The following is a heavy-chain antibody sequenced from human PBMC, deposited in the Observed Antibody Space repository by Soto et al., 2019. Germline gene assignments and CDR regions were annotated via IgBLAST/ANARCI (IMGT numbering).Heavy chain of an antibody. D-gene: IGHD3-16*01. CDR1: GFSFSRHA. V-gene: IGHV3-30-3*01. J-gene: IGHJ4*02. CDR3: AKALMTLGGSQSSYFDY. Sequence: QVQLVESGGGVVQPGRTLSLSCAASGFSFSRHAMHWVRQAPGKGLERVAVIAYDGINKYYADSVTGRFTISRDNSKDTLYLQMDSLRNEYTALYYWAKALMTLGGSQSSYFDYWGQGAPVTVTS. CDR2: IAYDGINK.